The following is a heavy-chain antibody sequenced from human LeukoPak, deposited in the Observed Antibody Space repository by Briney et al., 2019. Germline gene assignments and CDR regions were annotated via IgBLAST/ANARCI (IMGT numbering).Heavy chain of an antibody. CDR2: ISGSGGST. J-gene: IGHJ4*02. CDR1: GFTFSSYG. V-gene: IGHV3-23*01. D-gene: IGHD3-22*01. CDR3: AKRGPYDSSGYSPYYFDY. Sequence: PGGSLRLSCAASGFTFSSYGMSWVRQAPGKGLEWVSAISGSGGSTYYADSVKGRFTISRDNSKNTLYLQMNSLRAEDTAVYYCAKRGPYDSSGYSPYYFDYWGQGTLVTVSS.